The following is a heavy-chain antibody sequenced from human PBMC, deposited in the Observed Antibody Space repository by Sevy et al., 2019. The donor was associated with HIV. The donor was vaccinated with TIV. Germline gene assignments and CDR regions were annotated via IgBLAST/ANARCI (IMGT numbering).Heavy chain of an antibody. CDR3: ARDRAYSALDY. D-gene: IGHD5-18*01. V-gene: IGHV3-7*01. CDR2: INEDGSRL. Sequence: HGGSLRLSCVASRFTFSDSWMTWVRQAPGKGLERIAFINEDGSRLGYVDSVRGRFTISRENTKNSLYLQMNSLRAEDTAVYFCARDRAYSALDYWGQGTLVTVSS. CDR1: RFTFSDSW. J-gene: IGHJ4*02.